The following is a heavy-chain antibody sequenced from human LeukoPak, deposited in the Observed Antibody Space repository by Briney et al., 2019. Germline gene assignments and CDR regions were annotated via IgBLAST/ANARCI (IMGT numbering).Heavy chain of an antibody. Sequence: SETLSLTCIVSGDSIRSYYWNLIRQAPGKALEWIGHIHNNGDSAYNFSLKSRVTTSMDTSKNQFSLKLSSVTAADTAVYYCGRWGYFDSGNYFVVDYWGQGTVVTVSS. CDR2: IHNNGDS. D-gene: IGHD3-22*01. J-gene: IGHJ4*02. CDR1: GDSIRSYY. V-gene: IGHV4-59*01. CDR3: GRWGYFDSGNYFVVDY.